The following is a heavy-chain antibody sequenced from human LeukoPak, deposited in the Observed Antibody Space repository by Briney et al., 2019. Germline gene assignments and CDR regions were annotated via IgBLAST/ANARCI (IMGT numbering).Heavy chain of an antibody. J-gene: IGHJ5*02. CDR3: ARDPDSSYEWGPFDP. D-gene: IGHD1-26*01. Sequence: SETLSLTCTVSNDSISPLYWGWIRQPPGKGLEFIGYIFYSGTTNFNPSLKSRVTLSVDTSKNQFSLHLNSVTPEDTAVYYCARDPDSSYEWGPFDPWGQGTLVTVSS. CDR2: IFYSGTT. CDR1: NDSISPLY. V-gene: IGHV4-59*11.